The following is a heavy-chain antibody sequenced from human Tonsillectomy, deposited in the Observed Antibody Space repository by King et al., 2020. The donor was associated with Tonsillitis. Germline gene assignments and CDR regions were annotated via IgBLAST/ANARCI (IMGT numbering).Heavy chain of an antibody. V-gene: IGHV3-9*01. CDR3: AKDIGSWYVDCDY. CDR2: ISWNSGSI. CDR1: GFTFGNYA. Sequence: DVQLVESGGGLVQPGRSLRLSCEASGFTFGNYAMNWVRQAPGKGLEWISGISWNSGSIGYAESVKGRFTISRDNAKNSVYLQMNSLRTEDTALYYCAKDIGSWYVDCDYWGQGPLVPVAS. D-gene: IGHD6-13*01. J-gene: IGHJ4*02.